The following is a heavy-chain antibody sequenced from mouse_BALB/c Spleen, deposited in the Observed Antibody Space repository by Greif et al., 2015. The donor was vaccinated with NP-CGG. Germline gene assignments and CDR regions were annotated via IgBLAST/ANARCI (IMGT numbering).Heavy chain of an antibody. CDR1: GYTFTNSW. D-gene: IGHD2-4*01. Sequence: QVHVKQSGSVLVRPGASVKLSCKASGYTFTNSWMHWAKQRPGQGLEWIGEIHPNSGNVNYNEKFKGKATLSVDTSSSTAYVDLSSLTSEDSAVFYCAISGDYDNSFDYWGQGTTLTVSS. CDR2: IHPNSGNV. CDR3: AISGDYDNSFDY. J-gene: IGHJ2*01. V-gene: IGHV1S130*01.